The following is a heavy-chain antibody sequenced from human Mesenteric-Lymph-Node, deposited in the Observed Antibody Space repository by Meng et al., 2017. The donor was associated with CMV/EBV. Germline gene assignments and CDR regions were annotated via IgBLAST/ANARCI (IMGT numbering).Heavy chain of an antibody. D-gene: IGHD6-6*01. Sequence: GESLKISCAASGFTFDDYTMHWVRQAPGKGLEWVSLINWDGGNTYYADSVKGRFTISRDNAKNSLYLQMNSLRAEDTAVYYCARDPLRLAARAPSDYWGQGTLVTVSS. V-gene: IGHV3-43*01. CDR3: ARDPLRLAARAPSDY. J-gene: IGHJ4*02. CDR1: GFTFDDYT. CDR2: INWDGGNT.